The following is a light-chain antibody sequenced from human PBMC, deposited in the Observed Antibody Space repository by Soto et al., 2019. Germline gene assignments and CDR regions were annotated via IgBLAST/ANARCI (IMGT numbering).Light chain of an antibody. J-gene: IGKJ1*01. Sequence: IQITQSPCTLSSSVGDKVPLTCRASQSISSWLAWYQQKPGKAPKLLIYAASSLQSGVPSRFSGSGSGTDFTLTISNMQREDFATYYCLQTYNLPRTFGQGTKVDIK. CDR2: AAS. V-gene: IGKV1-39*01. CDR3: LQTYNLPRT. CDR1: QSISSW.